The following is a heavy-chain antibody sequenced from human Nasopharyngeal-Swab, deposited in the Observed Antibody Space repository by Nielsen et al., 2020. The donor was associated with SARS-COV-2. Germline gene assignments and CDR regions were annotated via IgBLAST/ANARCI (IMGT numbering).Heavy chain of an antibody. CDR2: ISSSSYI. V-gene: IGHV3-21*01. CDR1: GFTFSSYS. D-gene: IGHD3-10*01. J-gene: IGHJ6*02. Sequence: GGSLRLSCAASGFTFSSYSMNWVRQAPGKGLEWVSSISSSSYIYYADSVKGRFTISRDNAKNSLYLQMNSLRAEDTAVYYCARDPMLYYYGSGSYSDYYYYYGMDVWGQGTTVTVSS. CDR3: ARDPMLYYYGSGSYSDYYYYYGMDV.